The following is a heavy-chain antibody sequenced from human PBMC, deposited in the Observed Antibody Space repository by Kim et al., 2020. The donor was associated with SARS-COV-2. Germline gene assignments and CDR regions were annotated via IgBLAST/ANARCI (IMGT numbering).Heavy chain of an antibody. D-gene: IGHD1-1*01. V-gene: IGHV4-31*02. J-gene: IGHJ3*02. CDR3: ARDVTDLEYDAFDI. Sequence: NPSLKSRVTISVDTSKNQFSLKLSSVTAADTAVYYCARDVTDLEYDAFDIWGQGTMVTVSS.